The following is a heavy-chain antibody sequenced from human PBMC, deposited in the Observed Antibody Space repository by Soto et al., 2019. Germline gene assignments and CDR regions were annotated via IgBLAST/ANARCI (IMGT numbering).Heavy chain of an antibody. CDR2: IDPSDSYT. V-gene: IGHV5-10-1*01. Sequence: GESLKISCQGSGYSFTSYWITWVRQMPGKGLEWMGRIDPSDSYTNYSPSFQGHVTISVDESTSTAHLQWSSLKASDIATYYCERHEEEGPLDCWGQGTTVTVYS. CDR1: GYSFTSYW. CDR3: ERHEEEGPLDC. J-gene: IGHJ4*02.